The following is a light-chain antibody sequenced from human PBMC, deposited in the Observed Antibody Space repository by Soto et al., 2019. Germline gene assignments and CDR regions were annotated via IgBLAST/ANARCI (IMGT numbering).Light chain of an antibody. J-gene: IGKJ5*01. CDR3: QQHGTSPLT. Sequence: EIVMTQSPGTLSLSPGEIATLSCRASQSVSIKLAWYQQKPGQAPRLLIYGANYRATGISDRFSGGGSGTDFTLTISRLESDDVAVYYCQQHGTSPLTLGGGTRLEIK. V-gene: IGKV3-20*01. CDR1: QSVSIK. CDR2: GAN.